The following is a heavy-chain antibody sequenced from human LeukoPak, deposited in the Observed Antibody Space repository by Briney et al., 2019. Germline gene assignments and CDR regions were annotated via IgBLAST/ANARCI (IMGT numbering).Heavy chain of an antibody. J-gene: IGHJ5*02. CDR2: IYYSGST. V-gene: IGHV4-39*07. CDR3: ARVQIGPTPSNNWFDP. CDR1: GGSISSSSYY. Sequence: PSETLSLTCTVSGGSISSSSYYWGWIRQPPGKGLEWIGSIYYSGSTNYNPSLKSRVTISVDTSKNQFSLKLSSVTAADTAVYYCARVQIGPTPSNNWFDPWGQGTLVTVSS.